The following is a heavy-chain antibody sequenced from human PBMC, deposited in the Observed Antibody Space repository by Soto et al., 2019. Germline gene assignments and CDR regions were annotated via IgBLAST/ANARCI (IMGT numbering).Heavy chain of an antibody. Sequence: ASVKVSCKASGYTFTSYYMHWVRQAPGQGLEWMGIINPSGGSTSYAQKFQGRVTMTRDTSTSTVYMELSSLRSEDTAVYYCARGITMVRGVTYNWFDPWGQGTLVTVSS. J-gene: IGHJ5*02. CDR3: ARGITMVRGVTYNWFDP. V-gene: IGHV1-46*03. D-gene: IGHD3-10*01. CDR2: INPSGGST. CDR1: GYTFTSYY.